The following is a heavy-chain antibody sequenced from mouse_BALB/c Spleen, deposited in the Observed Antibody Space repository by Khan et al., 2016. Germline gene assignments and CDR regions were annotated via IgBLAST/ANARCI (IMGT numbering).Heavy chain of an antibody. J-gene: IGHJ4*01. CDR1: GYTFTSYC. CDR2: IDPYVSET. Sequence: QVQLKQSGAELVRPGASVKLSCKASGYTFTSYCMHWVKQRPEQGLEWIGRIDPYVSETYYNETFKDKAILTVDTSSSTAYMQLSSLTSEDSAVYYCARDAAMDYWGQGTSVTVSS. V-gene: IGHV1-74*01. CDR3: ARDAAMDY.